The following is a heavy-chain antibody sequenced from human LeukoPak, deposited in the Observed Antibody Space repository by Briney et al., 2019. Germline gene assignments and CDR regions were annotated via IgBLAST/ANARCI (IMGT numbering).Heavy chain of an antibody. CDR2: IYRDGST. V-gene: IGHV3-53*01. J-gene: IGHJ6*02. CDR1: GFTVSSSY. Sequence: GGSLRLSCAASGFTVSSSYLSWVRQAPGKGLEWISLIYRDGSTFYAGSVKGRFTISRDNSKNTLSLQMNSLRVEDTAVYYCASGGDCSSTSCYTNYYYYYGMDVWGQGTTVTVSS. CDR3: ASGGDCSSTSCYTNYYYYYGMDV. D-gene: IGHD2-2*02.